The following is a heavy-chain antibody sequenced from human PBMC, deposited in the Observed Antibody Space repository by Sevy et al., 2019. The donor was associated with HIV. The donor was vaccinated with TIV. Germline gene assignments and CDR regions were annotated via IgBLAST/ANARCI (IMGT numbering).Heavy chain of an antibody. D-gene: IGHD2-21*02. CDR1: GGTLNNYG. V-gene: IGHV1-69*10. J-gene: IGHJ4*02. Sequence: ASVKVSCKASGGTLNNYGMNWVRQAPGQGLEWMGGIIPSVGIASYAQKIKGRAAISADTSTSTLYLEVGRLRSDDTAVYFCAGVRPCGGDCYFFDTWGQGTLVTVSS. CDR3: AGVRPCGGDCYFFDT. CDR2: IIPSVGIA.